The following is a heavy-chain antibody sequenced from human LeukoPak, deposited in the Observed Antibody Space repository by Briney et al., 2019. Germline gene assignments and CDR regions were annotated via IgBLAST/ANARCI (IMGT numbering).Heavy chain of an antibody. J-gene: IGHJ3*02. D-gene: IGHD3-10*02. Sequence: GGSLRLSCADSGFTFSNYWMHSVRQAPGKGLEWVSYISNSGSTIYYADSVKGRFTISRDNAKNSLYLQMNSLRAEDTAVYYCARSLFWDILAPGAFDIWGQGTMVTVSS. V-gene: IGHV3-48*03. CDR2: ISNSGSTI. CDR1: GFTFSNYW. CDR3: ARSLFWDILAPGAFDI.